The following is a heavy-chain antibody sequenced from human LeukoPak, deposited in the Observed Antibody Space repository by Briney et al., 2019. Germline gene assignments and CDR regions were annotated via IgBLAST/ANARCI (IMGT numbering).Heavy chain of an antibody. Sequence: PSETLSLTCAVSADSISSGGYSWSWIRQPPGKGLEWIGYIDYSGNTYYNPSLKSRVTISIDTSKNQFSLKLTSVTAADTAVYYCARDRNYVFDYWGQGTLVTVSS. J-gene: IGHJ4*02. CDR3: ARDRNYVFDY. V-gene: IGHV4-30-4*07. D-gene: IGHD3-10*02. CDR1: ADSISSGGYS. CDR2: IDYSGNT.